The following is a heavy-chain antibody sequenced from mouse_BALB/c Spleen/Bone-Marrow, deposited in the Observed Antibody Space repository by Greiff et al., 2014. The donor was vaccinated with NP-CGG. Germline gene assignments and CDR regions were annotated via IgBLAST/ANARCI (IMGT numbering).Heavy chain of an antibody. CDR1: GYVFSSSW. CDR2: IYPGDGDT. CDR3: ARRRTFISSVVDYFDV. V-gene: IGHV1-82*01. Sequence: QVQLQQSGPELVKPGASVKISCRASGYVFSSSWMNWVKQRPGQGLEWIGRIYPGDGDTNYNGKFKDKATLTAEKSSSTAYMQISSLTSVDVEVYFCARRRTFISSVVDYFDVWGAGTTVTVSS. J-gene: IGHJ1*01. D-gene: IGHD1-1*02.